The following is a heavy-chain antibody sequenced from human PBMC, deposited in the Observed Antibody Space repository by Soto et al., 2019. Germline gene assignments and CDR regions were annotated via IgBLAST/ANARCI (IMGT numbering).Heavy chain of an antibody. J-gene: IGHJ4*02. CDR3: ASYHYYDSSGYCY. V-gene: IGHV1-3*01. D-gene: IGHD3-22*01. CDR1: GYALTSYA. Sequence: GLVKGSCRASGYALTSYAMFFVRQAPGQRLEWMGWINAGNGNTKYSQKFQGRVTITRDTSASTAYMELSSLRSEDTAVYYCASYHYYDSSGYCYWGQGTLVTVSS. CDR2: INAGNGNT.